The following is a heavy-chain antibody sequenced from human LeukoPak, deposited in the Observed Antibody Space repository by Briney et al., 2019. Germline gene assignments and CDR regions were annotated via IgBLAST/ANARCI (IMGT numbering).Heavy chain of an antibody. Sequence: LRLSCAASGFTFSSYEMNWVRQAPGKGLEWIGEINHSGSTNYNPSLESRVTISVDTSKNQFSLKLSSVTAADTAVYYCARGYRSDHFDYWGQGTLVTVSS. D-gene: IGHD5-12*01. J-gene: IGHJ4*02. CDR3: ARGYRSDHFDY. CDR2: INHSGST. CDR1: GFTFSSYE. V-gene: IGHV4-34*01.